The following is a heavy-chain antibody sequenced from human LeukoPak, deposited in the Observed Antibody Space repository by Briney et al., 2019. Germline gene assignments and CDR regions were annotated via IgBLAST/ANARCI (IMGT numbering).Heavy chain of an antibody. V-gene: IGHV1-2*02. CDR3: ARDVRVAAPQYYFDY. J-gene: IGHJ4*02. CDR1: GYTFTGYY. CDR2: INPNSGGT. D-gene: IGHD6-19*01. Sequence: VASVKVSCKASGYTFTGYYIHWVRQAPGQGPEWMGWINPNSGGTNYAQKFQGRVTMTRDTSISTAYRELSSLTSDDTAVYYCARDVRVAAPQYYFDYWGKGTLVTVSP.